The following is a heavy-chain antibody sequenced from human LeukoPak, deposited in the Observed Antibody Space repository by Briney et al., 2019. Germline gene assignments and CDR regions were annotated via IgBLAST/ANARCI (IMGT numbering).Heavy chain of an antibody. Sequence: ASVKVSRKVSGYTLTELSMHWVRQAPGKGLEWMGGFDPEDGETIYAQKFQGRVTMTEDTSTDTAYMELSSLRSEDTAVYYCATDGEGYGDYAYYWGQGTLVTVSS. CDR1: GYTLTELS. J-gene: IGHJ4*02. D-gene: IGHD4-17*01. CDR2: FDPEDGET. V-gene: IGHV1-24*01. CDR3: ATDGEGYGDYAYY.